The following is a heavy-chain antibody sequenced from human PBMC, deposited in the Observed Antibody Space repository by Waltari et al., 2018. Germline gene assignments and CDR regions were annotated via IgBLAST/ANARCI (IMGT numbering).Heavy chain of an antibody. J-gene: IGHJ6*02. Sequence: QVQLQQWGAGLLKPSETLSLTCAVYGGSFSGYYWSWIRQPPGKGLEWIGEINHSGSTKYNPSLKSRVTISVDTSKNQFSLKLSSVTAADTAVYYCARGPRIAAISYYGMDVWGQGTTVTVSS. CDR2: INHSGST. D-gene: IGHD6-25*01. CDR1: GGSFSGYY. CDR3: ARGPRIAAISYYGMDV. V-gene: IGHV4-34*01.